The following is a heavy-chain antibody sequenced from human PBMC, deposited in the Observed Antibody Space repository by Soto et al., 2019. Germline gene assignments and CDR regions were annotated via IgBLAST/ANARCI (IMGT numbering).Heavy chain of an antibody. Sequence: QVQLQESGPGLVRPSETLSLTCSVSGGSISDYQWNWIRQSPGKGLEWIGYIYYSGRTNYNPSLKSRVTISLDTSTKQFSLRLRSVTAADTAVYYCARMRGLGEISPYFDYSGQGTLVTVSS. CDR3: ARMRGLGEISPYFDY. V-gene: IGHV4-59*01. CDR2: IYYSGRT. CDR1: GGSISDYQ. J-gene: IGHJ4*02. D-gene: IGHD3-16*02.